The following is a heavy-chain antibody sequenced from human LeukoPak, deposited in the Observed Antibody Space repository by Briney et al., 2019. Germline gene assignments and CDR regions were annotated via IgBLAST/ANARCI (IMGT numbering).Heavy chain of an antibody. D-gene: IGHD2-2*01. J-gene: IGHJ6*02. V-gene: IGHV1-46*01. Sequence: ASVKVSCKASGYTFTSYCMHWVRQAPGQGLEWMGIVNPSGGSTSYAQKFQGRVTMTRDTSTSTVYMELSSLRSEDTAVYYCARDSWGVVVPAANQLAYGMDVWGQGTTVTVSS. CDR2: VNPSGGST. CDR1: GYTFTSYC. CDR3: ARDSWGVVVPAANQLAYGMDV.